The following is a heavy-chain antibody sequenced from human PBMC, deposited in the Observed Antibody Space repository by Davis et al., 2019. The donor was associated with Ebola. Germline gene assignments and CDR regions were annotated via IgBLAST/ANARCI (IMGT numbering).Heavy chain of an antibody. V-gene: IGHV1-69*04. Sequence: AASVKVSCKASGGTFSSYAISWVRQAPGQGLEWMGRIIPILVIANYAQKFQGRVTITADKSTSTAYMELSSLRSEDTAVYYCAKVIPRSGWLGGLDYWGQGTLVTVSS. CDR3: AKVIPRSGWLGGLDY. CDR1: GGTFSSYA. J-gene: IGHJ4*02. D-gene: IGHD6-19*01. CDR2: IIPILVIA.